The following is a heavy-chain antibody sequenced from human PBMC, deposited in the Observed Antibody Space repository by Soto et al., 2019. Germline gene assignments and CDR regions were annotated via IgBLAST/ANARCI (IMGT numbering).Heavy chain of an antibody. D-gene: IGHD5-12*01. CDR1: GFTVSSNY. Sequence: EVQLVESGGGLVQPGGSLRLSCAASGFTVSSNYMSWVRQAPGKGLEWVSVIYIDGSTYYADSVKGRFTISRHNSKNTLYLQMTSLTTQDTAVYYCAATRLGYWGQGTLVTVSS. CDR2: IYIDGST. CDR3: AATRLGY. V-gene: IGHV3-53*04. J-gene: IGHJ4*02.